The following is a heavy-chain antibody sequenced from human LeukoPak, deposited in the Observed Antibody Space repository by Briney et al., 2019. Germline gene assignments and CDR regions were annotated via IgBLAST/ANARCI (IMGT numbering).Heavy chain of an antibody. J-gene: IGHJ4*02. V-gene: IGHV3-23*01. CDR1: GFTFSNYA. D-gene: IGHD4-17*01. CDR3: ATTNYADYTFEY. Sequence: GGSLRLSCAASGFTFSNYAMSWVRQAPGKGLEWVSVISGSVGTTYYADSVKGRFTISRDNSKNTLSLQMNSLRAEDTAVYYCATTNYADYTFEYWGQGTLVTVSS. CDR2: ISGSVGTT.